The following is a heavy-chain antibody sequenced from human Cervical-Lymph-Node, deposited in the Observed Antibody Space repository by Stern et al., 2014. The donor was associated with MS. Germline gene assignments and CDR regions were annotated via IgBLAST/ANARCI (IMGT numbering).Heavy chain of an antibody. CDR1: GYTFINYG. CDR2: IETSTARP. V-gene: IGHV7-4-1*01. Sequence: QVQLVESGSELKKPGASVRVTCKASGYTFINYGINWVRQAPGQGLEWMGWIETSTARPTYAQDVIGRFVFSLDCSVRTGFLHLRSHQTEDTAVYYCARVLDTSMIRENCYFDSWGQGTLVTVSS. D-gene: IGHD5-18*01. J-gene: IGHJ4*02. CDR3: ARVLDTSMIRENCYFDS.